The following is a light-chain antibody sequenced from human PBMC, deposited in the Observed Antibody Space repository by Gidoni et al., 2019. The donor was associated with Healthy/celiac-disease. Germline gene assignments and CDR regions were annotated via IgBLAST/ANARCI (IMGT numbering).Light chain of an antibody. V-gene: IGKV1-33*01. CDR1: QDISNY. J-gene: IGKJ4*01. CDR2: DAS. CDR3: QQYDNLLQRAIT. Sequence: DIQMTQSPSSLSASVGDRVTITCQASQDISNYLNWYQQKPGKAPKLLIYDASNLETGVPSRFSGSGSGTDFTFTISSLQPEDIATYYCQQYDNLLQRAITFGGGTKVEIK.